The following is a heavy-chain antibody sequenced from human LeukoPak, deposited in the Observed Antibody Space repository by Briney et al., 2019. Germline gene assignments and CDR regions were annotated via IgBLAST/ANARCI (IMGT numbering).Heavy chain of an antibody. CDR1: GGSISSGDYY. Sequence: PSETLSLTCTVSGGSISSGDYYWSWIRQPPGKGLEWIGYIYYSGSTYYNPSLKSRVTISVDTSKNQFSLKLSSVTAADTAVYYCARDRGYGSGSYYESWFDPWGRGTLVTVSS. CDR3: ARDRGYGSGSYYESWFDP. CDR2: IYYSGST. V-gene: IGHV4-30-4*01. J-gene: IGHJ5*02. D-gene: IGHD3-10*01.